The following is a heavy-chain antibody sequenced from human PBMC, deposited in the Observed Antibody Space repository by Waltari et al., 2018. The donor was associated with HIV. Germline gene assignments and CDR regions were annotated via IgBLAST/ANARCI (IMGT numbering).Heavy chain of an antibody. CDR3: ARDHRGNKLLYGMDV. J-gene: IGHJ6*02. CDR2: ISPAFGTA. CDR1: GGTFSSYA. V-gene: IGHV1-69*18. Sequence: QMQLVQSGAEVKKPGSSVRVSCKVSGGTFSSYAINWVRQAPRQGLEWMGRISPAFGTANYAERFQGRVTITADEYTSTAYMDLSSLRSEDTAVYFCARDHRGNKLLYGMDVWGQGTTVTV.